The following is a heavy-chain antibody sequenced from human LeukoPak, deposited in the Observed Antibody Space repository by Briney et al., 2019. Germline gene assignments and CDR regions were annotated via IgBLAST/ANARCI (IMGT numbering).Heavy chain of an antibody. V-gene: IGHV1-18*01. Sequence: GASVKVSCKASGYTFTSYGISWVRQAPGQGLEWMGWISAYNGNTNYAQKLQGRVTMTTDTSTSTAYMELRSLRSDDTAVYYCARVGPYYGDYVDYFDYWGQGTLVTVSS. CDR2: ISAYNGNT. CDR3: ARVGPYYGDYVDYFDY. CDR1: GYTFTSYG. D-gene: IGHD4-17*01. J-gene: IGHJ4*02.